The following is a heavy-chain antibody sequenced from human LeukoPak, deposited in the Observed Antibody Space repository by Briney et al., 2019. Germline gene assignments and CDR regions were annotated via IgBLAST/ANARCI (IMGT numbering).Heavy chain of an antibody. D-gene: IGHD1-26*01. Sequence: TGGSLRLSCAASGFTFSSYSMNWVRQAPGKGLEWVSYISSSSSTIYYADSVKGRFTISRDNAKNSLYLQMNSLRDEDTAVYYCARGIVGASGYYFDYWGQGTLVTVSS. CDR1: GFTFSSYS. J-gene: IGHJ4*02. CDR2: ISSSSSTI. CDR3: ARGIVGASGYYFDY. V-gene: IGHV3-48*02.